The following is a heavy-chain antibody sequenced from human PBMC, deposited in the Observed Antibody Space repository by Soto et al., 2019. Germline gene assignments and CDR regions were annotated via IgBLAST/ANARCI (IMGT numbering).Heavy chain of an antibody. CDR2: ISYDGSNT. D-gene: IGHD3-22*01. V-gene: IGHV3-30*18. Sequence: GGSLRLSCAASGFTFSSYGMHWVRQAPGKGLEWVSVISYDGSNTYYADSVKGRFTISRDNSKNTLYLQMNSLRAEDTAVYYCAKGIYYDSSGPTRVLDYWGQGTLVTVSS. CDR1: GFTFSSYG. CDR3: AKGIYYDSSGPTRVLDY. J-gene: IGHJ4*02.